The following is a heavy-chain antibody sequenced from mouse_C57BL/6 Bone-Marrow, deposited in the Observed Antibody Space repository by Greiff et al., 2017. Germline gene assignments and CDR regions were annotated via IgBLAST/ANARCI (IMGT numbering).Heavy chain of an antibody. CDR3: ARSGGYDGYPYYFDY. D-gene: IGHD2-3*01. J-gene: IGHJ2*01. CDR2: IHPNSGST. Sequence: QVQLQQPGAELVKPGASVKLSCKASGYTFTSYWMHWVKQRPGQGLEWIGMIHPNSGSTNYNEKFKSKATLTVDKSSSTAYMQLSSLTSEDSAVYDGARSGGYDGYPYYFDYWGQGTTLTVST. V-gene: IGHV1-64*01. CDR1: GYTFTSYW.